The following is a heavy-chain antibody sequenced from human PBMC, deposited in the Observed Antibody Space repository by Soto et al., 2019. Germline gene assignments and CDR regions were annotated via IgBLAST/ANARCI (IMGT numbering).Heavy chain of an antibody. CDR1: GGSISSYY. J-gene: IGHJ6*02. Sequence: SETLSLTCTVSGGSISSYYWSWIRQPPGKGLEWIGYIYYSGSTNYNPSLKSRATISVDKSKNQFSLKLSSVTAADTAVYYCARVSGSYYYGMDVWGQGTTVTVSS. CDR2: IYYSGST. CDR3: ARVSGSYYYGMDV. V-gene: IGHV4-59*12.